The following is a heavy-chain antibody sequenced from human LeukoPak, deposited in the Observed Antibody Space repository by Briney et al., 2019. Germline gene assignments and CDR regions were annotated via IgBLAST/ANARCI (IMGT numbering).Heavy chain of an antibody. Sequence: GGSLRLSCAASGFTFSSYAMHWVRQAPGKGLEWVAVISYDGSNKYYADSVKGRFTISRDNSKNTLYLQMNSLRAEDTAVYYCAKDWYYDFWSGYYPSSDYWGQGTLVTVSS. J-gene: IGHJ4*02. D-gene: IGHD3-3*01. V-gene: IGHV3-30-3*01. CDR1: GFTFSSYA. CDR3: AKDWYYDFWSGYYPSSDY. CDR2: ISYDGSNK.